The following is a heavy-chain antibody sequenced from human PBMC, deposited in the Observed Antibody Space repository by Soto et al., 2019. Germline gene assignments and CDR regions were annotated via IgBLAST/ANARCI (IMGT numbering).Heavy chain of an antibody. CDR1: GDTFNGYI. CDR2: IIPILGTS. V-gene: IGHV1-69*08. CDR3: ARTPYRYGDYPLWYFDL. Sequence: QVQLVQSGAEVKKPGSSVKVSCTASGDTFNGYIFNWVRQAPGQGLEWMGRIIPILGTSNYAQKFQGRITITADKSTSTAYMELSSLTSDDAAVYFCARTPYRYGDYPLWYFDLWGRGTLVTVSS. D-gene: IGHD4-17*01. J-gene: IGHJ2*01.